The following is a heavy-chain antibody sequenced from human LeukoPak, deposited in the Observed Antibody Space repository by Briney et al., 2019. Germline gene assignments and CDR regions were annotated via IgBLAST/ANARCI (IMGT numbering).Heavy chain of an antibody. D-gene: IGHD6-19*01. Sequence: PGRSLRLSCAPSGVTFEDYAMHWVRQAPGKGLEWVSGISWNSGSIGYADSVKGRFTISRDDAKNSLYLQMNSLRAEDTALYYCAKAPRQWLVYYFDYWGQGTLVTVSS. CDR1: GVTFEDYA. CDR3: AKAPRQWLVYYFDY. J-gene: IGHJ4*02. CDR2: ISWNSGSI. V-gene: IGHV3-9*01.